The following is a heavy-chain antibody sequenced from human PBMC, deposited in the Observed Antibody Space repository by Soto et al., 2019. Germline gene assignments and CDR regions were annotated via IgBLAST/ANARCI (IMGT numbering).Heavy chain of an antibody. CDR1: SDAIPSHNW. Sequence: PSVTLSLTCPVSSDAIPSHNWARSVRRPPGKGLGWIGEIYHSGSTNYNPSLKSRVTISVDKSKNQFSLKLSSVTAADTAMYYCARGIDTMVRGVTNYGMDVWGQGTTVT. CDR3: ARGIDTMVRGVTNYGMDV. CDR2: IYHSGST. V-gene: IGHV4-4*02. J-gene: IGHJ6*02. D-gene: IGHD3-10*01.